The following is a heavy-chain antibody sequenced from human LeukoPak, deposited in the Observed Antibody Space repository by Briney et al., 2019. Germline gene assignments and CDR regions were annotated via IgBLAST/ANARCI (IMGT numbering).Heavy chain of an antibody. D-gene: IGHD3-10*01. CDR1: GFTFSSYG. V-gene: IGHV3-33*01. CDR3: ARDPRKSYYRNAFDI. J-gene: IGHJ3*02. CDR2: IWYDGSNK. Sequence: PGGSLRLSCAASGFTFSSYGMHWVRQAPGKGLEWVAVIWYDGSNKYYADSVKGRFTISRDNSKNTLYLQMNSLRAEDTAVYYCARDPRKSYYRNAFDIWGQGTMVTVSS.